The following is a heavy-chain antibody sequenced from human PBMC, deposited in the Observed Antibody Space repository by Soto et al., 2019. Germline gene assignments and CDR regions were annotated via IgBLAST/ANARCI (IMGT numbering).Heavy chain of an antibody. V-gene: IGHV4-59*08. CDR3: ARQQDSSGWYGYADY. CDR1: GGSISGYY. Sequence: TLSLTCTVSGGSISGYYLSWIRQPPGKGLEWIGYMYNTGSTVYNPSLKSRVTISVDTSKNQFSLKLSSVTAADTAVYYCARQQDSSGWYGYADYWGQGTLVTVS. CDR2: MYNTGST. J-gene: IGHJ4*02. D-gene: IGHD6-19*01.